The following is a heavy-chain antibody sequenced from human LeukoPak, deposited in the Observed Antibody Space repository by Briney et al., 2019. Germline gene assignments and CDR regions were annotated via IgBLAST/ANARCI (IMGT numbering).Heavy chain of an antibody. V-gene: IGHV4-4*07. CDR1: GGSFSGYY. Sequence: SETLSLTCAVYGGSFSGYYWSWIRQPAGKGLEWIGRIYTSGSTNYNPSLKSRVTMSVDTSKNQFSLKLSSVTAADTAVYYCARDRWIADPDAFDIWGQGTMVTVSS. D-gene: IGHD6-13*01. J-gene: IGHJ3*02. CDR2: IYTSGST. CDR3: ARDRWIADPDAFDI.